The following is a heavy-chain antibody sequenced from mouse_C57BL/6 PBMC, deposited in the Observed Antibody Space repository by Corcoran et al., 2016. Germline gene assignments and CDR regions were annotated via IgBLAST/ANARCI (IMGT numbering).Heavy chain of an antibody. CDR1: GYTFTDYY. J-gene: IGHJ3*01. CDR2: INPNNGGT. Sequence: EVQLQQSGPELVKPGASVKISCKASGYTFTDYYMNWVKQSHGKSLEWIGDINPNNGGTSYNQKFKGKATLTVDKSYSTAYMELRSLTSEDSAVYYCAISGGSSPGFADWGQGLLVTVSA. D-gene: IGHD1-1*01. CDR3: AISGGSSPGFAD. V-gene: IGHV1-26*01.